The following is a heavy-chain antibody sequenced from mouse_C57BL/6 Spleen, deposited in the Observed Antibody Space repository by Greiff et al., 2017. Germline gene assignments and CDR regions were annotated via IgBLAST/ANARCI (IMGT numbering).Heavy chain of an antibody. CDR2: ISYDGSN. Sequence: EVQLQQSGPGLVKPSQSLSLTCSVTGYSITSGYYWNWIRQFPGNKLEWMGYISYDGSNNYNPSLKNRISITRDTSKNQFFLKLNSVTTEDTATYYCAREGVGYYGSSKGFAYWGQGTLVTVSA. D-gene: IGHD1-1*01. CDR3: AREGVGYYGSSKGFAY. V-gene: IGHV3-6*01. J-gene: IGHJ3*01. CDR1: GYSITSGYY.